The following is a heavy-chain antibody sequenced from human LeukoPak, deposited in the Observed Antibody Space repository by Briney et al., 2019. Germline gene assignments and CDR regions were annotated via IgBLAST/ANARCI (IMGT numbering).Heavy chain of an antibody. D-gene: IGHD3-22*01. Sequence: PGRSLRLSCAASGFTFSSYGMHWVRQAPGKGLEWVAVIWYDGSNKYYADSVKGRFTISRDNSKNTLYLQMNSLRAEDTAVYYCAKDSLSSGYYYLVYWGQGTLVTVSS. CDR3: AKDSLSSGYYYLVY. CDR1: GFTFSSYG. CDR2: IWYDGSNK. J-gene: IGHJ4*02. V-gene: IGHV3-33*06.